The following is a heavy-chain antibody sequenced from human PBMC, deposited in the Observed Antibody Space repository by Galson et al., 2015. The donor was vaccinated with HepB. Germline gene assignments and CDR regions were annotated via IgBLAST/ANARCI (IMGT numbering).Heavy chain of an antibody. CDR3: ARAYYDSSPFDL. Sequence: SVKVSCKASGYTFTSYAMHWVRQAPGQRLEWMGWINAGNGNTKYSQKFQGRVTITRDTSASTAYMELSSMRSEDTAVYYCARAYYDSSPFDLWGRGTLVTVSS. CDR2: INAGNGNT. J-gene: IGHJ2*01. V-gene: IGHV1-3*01. D-gene: IGHD3-22*01. CDR1: GYTFTSYA.